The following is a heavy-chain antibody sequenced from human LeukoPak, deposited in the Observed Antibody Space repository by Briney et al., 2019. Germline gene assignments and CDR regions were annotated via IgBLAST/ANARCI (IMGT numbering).Heavy chain of an antibody. V-gene: IGHV3-30*02. CDR3: ASSMTTIVEVNSPP. CDR1: GFTFSRYG. Sequence: PGGSLRLSCAASGFTFSRYGMHWVRQAPGKGLEWVAFIRYDGSNKYYADSVKGRFTISRDNAKNTLYLQMNSLRAGDTALYYCASSMTTIVEVNSPPWGQGTLVIVSS. J-gene: IGHJ5*02. CDR2: IRYDGSNK. D-gene: IGHD3-22*01.